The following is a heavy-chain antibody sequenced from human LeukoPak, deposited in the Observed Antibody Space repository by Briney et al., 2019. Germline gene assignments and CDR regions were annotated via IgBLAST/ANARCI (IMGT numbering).Heavy chain of an antibody. J-gene: IGHJ4*02. CDR1: GFTFSSYA. Sequence: GGSLRPSCAASGFTFSSYAMSWVRQAPGKGLEWLGRIKSKIDGGTTDYAAPVKGRFTISRDDSKNTLYLQMNSLKTEDTAVYYCTRQRGSTSLFYYFDYWGQGTLVTVSS. CDR3: TRQRGSTSLFYYFDY. D-gene: IGHD2-2*01. V-gene: IGHV3-15*01. CDR2: IKSKIDGGTT.